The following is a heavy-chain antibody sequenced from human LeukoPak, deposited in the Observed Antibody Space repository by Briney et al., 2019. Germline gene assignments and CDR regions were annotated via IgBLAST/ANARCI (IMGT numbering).Heavy chain of an antibody. CDR2: FFPGDSDT. Sequence: GESLKISCKGSGYSFTHYWIGWVRQMPGKGLGWMGIFFPGDSDTRYRPSFQGQVPISGNKSITTAYLQWSCLEASATPMFFCTRHRPKPTVVKRGYYYYMYVWGEGTTVTVSS. CDR3: TRHRPKPTVVKRGYYYYMYV. V-gene: IGHV5-51*01. D-gene: IGHD4-23*01. J-gene: IGHJ6*03. CDR1: GYSFTHYW.